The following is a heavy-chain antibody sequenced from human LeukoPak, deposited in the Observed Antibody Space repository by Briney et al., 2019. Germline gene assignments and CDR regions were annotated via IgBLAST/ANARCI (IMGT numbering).Heavy chain of an antibody. CDR1: GYSFTVFY. V-gene: IGHV1-2*02. D-gene: IGHD3-22*01. J-gene: IGHJ2*01. Sequence: ASVKVSCKASGYSFTVFYMHWVRQAPGQGLEWMGWINPNSGGTNYAQKFQGRVTMTRDTSISSVYMELSRLRSDDTAVYYCARGYDGSGYYYRNWYFDLWGRGTLVTVSS. CDR2: INPNSGGT. CDR3: ARGYDGSGYYYRNWYFDL.